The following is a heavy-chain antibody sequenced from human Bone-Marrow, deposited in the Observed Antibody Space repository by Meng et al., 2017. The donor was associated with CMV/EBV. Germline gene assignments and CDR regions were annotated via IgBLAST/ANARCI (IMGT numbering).Heavy chain of an antibody. J-gene: IGHJ4*02. CDR2: IYYSGST. CDR1: GGSISSYY. Sequence: SETLSLTCTVSGGSISSYYWSWIRQPPGKGLEWIGYIYYSGSTNYNPSLKSRVTISADTSKNQFSLNLSSVTAADTALYYCARGRGFLEWFYDYWGQGTLVTASS. V-gene: IGHV4-59*01. CDR3: ARGRGFLEWFYDY. D-gene: IGHD3-3*01.